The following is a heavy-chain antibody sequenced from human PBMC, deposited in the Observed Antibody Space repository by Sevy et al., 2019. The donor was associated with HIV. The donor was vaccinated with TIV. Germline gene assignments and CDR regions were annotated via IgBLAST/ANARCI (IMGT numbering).Heavy chain of an antibody. CDR2: ISGSGTRT. J-gene: IGHJ6*03. CDR3: AKGGGGHYDPDEIAYYFYYYNMDV. CDR1: GFSFDSYG. V-gene: IGHV3-23*01. Sequence: GGSLRLSCAVSGFSFDSYGMTWVRQAPGKGLEWVSAISGSGTRTYYADSVKGRFIISRDNSKNTLDLQMNRLRAEDTAIYYWAKGGGGHYDPDEIAYYFYYYNMDVWGKGTTVTVSS. D-gene: IGHD3-22*01.